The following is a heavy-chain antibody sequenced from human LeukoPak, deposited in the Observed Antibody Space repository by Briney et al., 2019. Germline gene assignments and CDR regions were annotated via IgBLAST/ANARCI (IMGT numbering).Heavy chain of an antibody. CDR1: GYTPTELS. J-gene: IGHJ4*02. CDR2: FYPEDGET. V-gene: IGHV1-24*01. D-gene: IGHD1-1*01. CDR3: ATEPDWNYLVY. Sequence: GASVKVSCKVSGYTPTELSMHCVRPALGKGRGWMGGFYPEDGETIYAQKFQGRVTMTEDTSTDTAYMELSSLRSEDTAVYYCATEPDWNYLVYWGQGTLVTVSS.